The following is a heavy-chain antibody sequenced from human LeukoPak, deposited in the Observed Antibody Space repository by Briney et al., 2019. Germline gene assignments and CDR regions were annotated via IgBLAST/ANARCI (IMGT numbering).Heavy chain of an antibody. J-gene: IGHJ4*02. V-gene: IGHV1-2*02. Sequence: ASVKVSCKASGYTFTGYYMHWVRHAPGQGLELMGWINPNSGGTNYAQKFQGRVTMTRDTSISTAYMELSRLRSDDTAVYYCARWLAVGASDYWGQGTLVTVSS. D-gene: IGHD6-19*01. CDR1: GYTFTGYY. CDR2: INPNSGGT. CDR3: ARWLAVGASDY.